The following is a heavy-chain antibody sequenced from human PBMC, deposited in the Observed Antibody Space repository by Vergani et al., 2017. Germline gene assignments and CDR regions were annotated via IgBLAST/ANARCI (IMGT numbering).Heavy chain of an antibody. CDR1: GYTFTSYA. CDR3: ARVLSSGWFFFDY. CDR2: INAGNGNT. D-gene: IGHD6-19*01. V-gene: IGHV1-3*01. Sequence: QVQLVQSGAEVKKPGASVKVSCKASGYTFTSYAMHWVRQAPGQRLEWMGWINAGNGNTKYSQKFQGRVTITRDTSASTAYMELSSLRSEDTAVYYCARVLSSGWFFFDYWGQGTLVTVSS. J-gene: IGHJ4*02.